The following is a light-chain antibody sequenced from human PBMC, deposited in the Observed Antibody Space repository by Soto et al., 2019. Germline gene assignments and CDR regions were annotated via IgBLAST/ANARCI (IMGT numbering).Light chain of an antibody. V-gene: IGLV1-44*01. CDR2: SNN. CDR3: AAWDDSLNGPV. J-gene: IGLJ2*01. Sequence: QSALTQPPSASGTPGQRVTISCSGSSSNIGSNTVNWYQQLPGTAPKLLIYSNNQRPSGVPDRFSGSKSGTSASLAISGLQSEDEADYYCAAWDDSLNGPVFGGGTK. CDR1: SSNIGSNT.